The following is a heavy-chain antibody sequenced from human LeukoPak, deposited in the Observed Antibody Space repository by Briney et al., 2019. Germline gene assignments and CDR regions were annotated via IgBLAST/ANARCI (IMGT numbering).Heavy chain of an antibody. J-gene: IGHJ4*02. CDR3: AKDGGNIYFFGSDY. CDR2: IRYDGSNK. CDR1: GFTFSSYG. D-gene: IGHD3-16*01. V-gene: IGHV3-30*02. Sequence: GGSLRLSCAASGFTFSSYGMHWVRQAPGKGLEWVAFIRYDGSNKYYADSVKGRFTISRDNSKNTLYLQMNSLRAEDTAVYYCAKDGGNIYFFGSDYWGQGTLVTVSS.